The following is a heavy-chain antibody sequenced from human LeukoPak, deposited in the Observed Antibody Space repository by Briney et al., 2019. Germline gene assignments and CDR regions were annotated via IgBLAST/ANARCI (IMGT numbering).Heavy chain of an antibody. J-gene: IGHJ4*02. CDR1: GFTFSNYG. Sequence: GGSLRLSCAASGFTFSNYGMHWVRQAPGKGLEWVGRIRSKANSYATAYAASVKDRFTISRDDSKNTAYLQMNSLKTEDTAVYYCTNNYAGGVGYWGQGTLVTVSS. CDR3: TNNYAGGVGY. CDR2: IRSKANSYAT. D-gene: IGHD3-16*01. V-gene: IGHV3-73*01.